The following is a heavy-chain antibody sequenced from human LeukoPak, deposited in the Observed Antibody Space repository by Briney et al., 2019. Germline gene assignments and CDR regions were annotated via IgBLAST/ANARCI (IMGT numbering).Heavy chain of an antibody. Sequence: PSETLSLTCAVYGVSFSGYYWSWLRQPPGKGLEWVGEINHSGSTNYNPSLKSRVTISVDTSKNQFSLKLSSVTAADTAVYYCARGPSGGSCLDYWGQGTLVTVSS. CDR1: GVSFSGYY. D-gene: IGHD2-15*01. J-gene: IGHJ4*02. CDR2: INHSGST. CDR3: ARGPSGGSCLDY. V-gene: IGHV4-34*01.